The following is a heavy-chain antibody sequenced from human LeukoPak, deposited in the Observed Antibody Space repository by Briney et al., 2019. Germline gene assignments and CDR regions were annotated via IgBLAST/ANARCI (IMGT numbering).Heavy chain of an antibody. V-gene: IGHV4-4*02. CDR1: GGSISSSNW. J-gene: IGHJ6*02. CDR2: IYHSGST. Sequence: SETLSLTCAVSGGSISSSNWWSWVRQPPGKGPEWIGEIYHSGSTNYNPSLKSRVTISVDRSKNQFSLKLSSVTAADTAVYYCARSGIAIYYGMDVWGQGTTVTVSS. CDR3: ARSGIAIYYGMDV. D-gene: IGHD6-13*01.